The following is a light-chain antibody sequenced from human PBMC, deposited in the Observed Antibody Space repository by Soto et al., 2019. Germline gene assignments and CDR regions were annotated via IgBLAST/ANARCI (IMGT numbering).Light chain of an antibody. V-gene: IGLV2-14*01. CDR1: SSDVGGYNY. Sequence: QSALTQPASVSGSPGQSITISCTGTSSDVGGYNYVSWYQQHPGKAPKRMIYDVSNRPSGVSNRFSGAKSGNTASLTISGLQADDEADYYCSSYTSSSTVVFCGVTKVTVL. CDR2: DVS. J-gene: IGLJ2*01. CDR3: SSYTSSSTVV.